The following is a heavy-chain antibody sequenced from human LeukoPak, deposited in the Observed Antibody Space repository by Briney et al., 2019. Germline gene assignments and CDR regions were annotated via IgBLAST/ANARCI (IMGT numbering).Heavy chain of an antibody. Sequence: ASVKVSCKASGYTFTSYGISWVRQAPGQGLEWMGWISAYNGNTNYAQKLQGRVTMTTDTSTSTACMELRSLRSDDTAVYYCARDHGYYDSSGYINWGQGTLVTVSS. D-gene: IGHD3-22*01. V-gene: IGHV1-18*01. CDR3: ARDHGYYDSSGYIN. CDR1: GYTFTSYG. CDR2: ISAYNGNT. J-gene: IGHJ4*02.